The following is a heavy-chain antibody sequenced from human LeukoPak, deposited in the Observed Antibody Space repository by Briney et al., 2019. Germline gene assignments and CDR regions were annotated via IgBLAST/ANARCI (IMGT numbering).Heavy chain of an antibody. CDR1: GFTFSSYA. CDR3: AKDFVRLNYYDSGSYADY. D-gene: IGHD3-10*01. Sequence: PGGSLRLSCAASGFTFSSYAMSWVRQAPGKGLEWVSAISGSGGSTYYADSVKGRFTISRDNSKNTLYLQMNSLRAEDTAVYYCAKDFVRLNYYDSGSYADYWGQGTLATVSS. J-gene: IGHJ4*02. V-gene: IGHV3-23*01. CDR2: ISGSGGST.